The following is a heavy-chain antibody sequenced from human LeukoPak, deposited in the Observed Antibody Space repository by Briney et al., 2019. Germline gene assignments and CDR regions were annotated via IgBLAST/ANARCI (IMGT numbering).Heavy chain of an antibody. CDR2: IRYDGSDQ. Sequence: GGSLRLSCAASGLSFSSYSMTWVRQAPGKGLDWVAFIRYDGSDQYYTDSVKGRFAISRDNSKNTLYLQMNRLRAEDTAIYYCATDNTNWSFDYWGQGTLVTVSS. V-gene: IGHV3-30*02. CDR1: GLSFSSYS. J-gene: IGHJ4*02. D-gene: IGHD1-1*01. CDR3: ATDNTNWSFDY.